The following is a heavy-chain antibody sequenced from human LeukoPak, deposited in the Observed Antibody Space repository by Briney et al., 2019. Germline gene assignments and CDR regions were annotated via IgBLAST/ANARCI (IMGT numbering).Heavy chain of an antibody. CDR2: IDYDGRST. CDR1: GFTFSSFW. CDR3: ATIAAADKNY. V-gene: IGHV3-74*01. J-gene: IGHJ4*02. D-gene: IGHD6-13*01. Sequence: GGSLRLSCVASGFTFSSFWMHWVRQAPGKGLVWVSRIDYDGRSTIYADSVKGRFTISRDNAKNTLYLQMNSLRAEDTAMYYCATIAAADKNYWGQGTLVTVSS.